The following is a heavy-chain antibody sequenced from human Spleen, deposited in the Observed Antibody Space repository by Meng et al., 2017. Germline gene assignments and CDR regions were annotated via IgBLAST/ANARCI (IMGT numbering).Heavy chain of an antibody. CDR1: GFTVSSNE. CDR3: ATTKSDIDVALCDY. D-gene: IGHD5-12*01. Sequence: GESLKISCAASGFTVSSNEMRWVRQPPGKGLEWVSSISGDSTYYADSGKGRFTISRDNSKNTLRLQMNSLRAEDTAVYYCATTKSDIDVALCDYWGQGTLVTVSS. J-gene: IGHJ4*02. CDR2: ISGDST. V-gene: IGHV3-38-3*01.